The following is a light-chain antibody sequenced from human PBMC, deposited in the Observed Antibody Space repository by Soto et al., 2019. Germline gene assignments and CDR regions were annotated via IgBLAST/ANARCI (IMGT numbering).Light chain of an antibody. CDR1: QSVTHY. Sequence: EIVLTQSPATLSLSPGERATLSCRASQSVTHYVAWYQQKPVHATSLLISDASNRATGIPSRFSGSGSGTDFTLTIGSLEPEDFAVYYCQQRSNWRITFGGENKVEI. J-gene: IGKJ4*01. CDR3: QQRSNWRIT. V-gene: IGKV3-11*01. CDR2: DAS.